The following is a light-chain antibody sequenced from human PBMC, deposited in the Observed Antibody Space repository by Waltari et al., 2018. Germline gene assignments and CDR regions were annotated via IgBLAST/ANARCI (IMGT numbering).Light chain of an antibody. CDR3: QQYNSYSQT. V-gene: IGKV1-5*01. Sequence: DIQMTQSPSTLSASVGDRVTITSRASQSISSWLAWYQQKPGKAPKLLIYDASSLESGVPSRFSGSGSGTEFTLTISSLQPDDFATYYCQQYNSYSQTFGQGTKLEIK. CDR2: DAS. J-gene: IGKJ2*01. CDR1: QSISSW.